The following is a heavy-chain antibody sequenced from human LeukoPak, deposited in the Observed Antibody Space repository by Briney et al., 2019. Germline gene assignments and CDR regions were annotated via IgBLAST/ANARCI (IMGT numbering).Heavy chain of an antibody. CDR2: IKSETDGGTT. D-gene: IGHD3-22*01. J-gene: IGHJ4*02. CDR1: GFTFSDAW. CDR3: TTETRVISLFDY. Sequence: GGSLRLSCVASGFTFSDAWMSWVRQAPGKGLEWVGRIKSETDGGTTDYAAPVKGRFTISRDDSKNTLYLQMDSLKTEDTAVYYSTTETRVISLFDYWGQGTLVTVSS. V-gene: IGHV3-15*01.